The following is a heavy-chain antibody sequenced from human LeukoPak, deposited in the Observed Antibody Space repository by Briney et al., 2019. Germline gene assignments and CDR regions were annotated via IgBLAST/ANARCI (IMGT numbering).Heavy chain of an antibody. J-gene: IGHJ4*02. V-gene: IGHV3-21*01. CDR2: ISSSSSYI. CDR1: GFTFSSYS. Sequence: GGSLRLSCAASGFTFSSYSMNWVRQAPGKGLEWVSSISSSSSYIYYADSVKGRFTISRDNAKNSLYLQMNSLRAEDTAVYYCARDLVVVAAKGGYWGQGTPVTISS. D-gene: IGHD2-15*01. CDR3: ARDLVVVAAKGGY.